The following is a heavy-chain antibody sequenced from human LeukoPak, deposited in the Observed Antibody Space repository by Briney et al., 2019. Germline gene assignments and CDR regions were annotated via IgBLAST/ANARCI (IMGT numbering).Heavy chain of an antibody. J-gene: IGHJ3*02. CDR1: GGSISSSSYY. CDR2: IYYSGGT. Sequence: SETLSLTCTVSGGSISSSSYYWGWIRQPPGKGLEWIGSIYYSGGTYYNPSLKSRVTISVDTSKNQFSLKLSSVTAADTAVYYCARDMIDAFDIWGQGTMVTVSS. CDR3: ARDMIDAFDI. V-gene: IGHV4-39*02. D-gene: IGHD3-22*01.